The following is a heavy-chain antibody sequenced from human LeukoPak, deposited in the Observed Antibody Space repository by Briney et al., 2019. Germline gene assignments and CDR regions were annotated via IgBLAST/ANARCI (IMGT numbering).Heavy chain of an antibody. Sequence: TLSLTCAVSGGSIXSGGYSWSWIRQPPGTGLEWIGYIYHSGSTYYNPSLKSRVTISVDRSKNQFSLKLSSVTAADTAVYYCARGSDSSRATYFDYWGQGTLVTVSS. J-gene: IGHJ4*02. D-gene: IGHD3-22*01. CDR3: ARGSDSSRATYFDY. CDR1: GGSIXSGGYS. V-gene: IGHV4-30-2*01. CDR2: IYHSGST.